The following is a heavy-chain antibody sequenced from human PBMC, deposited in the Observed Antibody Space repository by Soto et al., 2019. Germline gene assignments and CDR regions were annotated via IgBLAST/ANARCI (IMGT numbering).Heavy chain of an antibody. CDR2: ISGSGGST. J-gene: IGHJ4*02. D-gene: IGHD6-13*01. V-gene: IGHV3-23*01. CDR1: GFTFSSYA. Sequence: EVQLLESGGGLVQPGGSLRLSFAASGFTFSSYAMSWVRQAPGKGLEWVSAISGSGGSTYYADSVKGRFTISRDNAKNTLYLQMNSLRAEDTAVYYCAKDKTSSSWNDYWGQGSLVTVSS. CDR3: AKDKTSSSWNDY.